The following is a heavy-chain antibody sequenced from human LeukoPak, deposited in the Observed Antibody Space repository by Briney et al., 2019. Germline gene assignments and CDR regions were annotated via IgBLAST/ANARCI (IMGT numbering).Heavy chain of an antibody. Sequence: SETLSLTCAVYGGSFSGYYWSWIRRPPGKGLEWIGEINHSGSTNYNPSLKSRVTISVDTSKNQFSLKLSSVTAADTAVYYCARGSSSGWPYWGQGTLVTVSS. CDR3: ARGSSSGWPY. CDR2: INHSGST. CDR1: GGSFSGYY. V-gene: IGHV4-34*01. J-gene: IGHJ4*02. D-gene: IGHD6-19*01.